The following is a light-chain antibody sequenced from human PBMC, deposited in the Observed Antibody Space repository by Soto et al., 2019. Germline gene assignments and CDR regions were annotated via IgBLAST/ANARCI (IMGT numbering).Light chain of an antibody. Sequence: EVVLTQSPATLSLSPGERATLSCRASQSVSSHLAWYQQKPGQAPRLLIYDASNRATGIPTRFSGSGSGTDLTLSMHSVEHEDFALSYCQHRANWPITFGGGTKVEIK. CDR3: QHRANWPIT. V-gene: IGKV3-11*01. CDR2: DAS. CDR1: QSVSSH. J-gene: IGKJ4*01.